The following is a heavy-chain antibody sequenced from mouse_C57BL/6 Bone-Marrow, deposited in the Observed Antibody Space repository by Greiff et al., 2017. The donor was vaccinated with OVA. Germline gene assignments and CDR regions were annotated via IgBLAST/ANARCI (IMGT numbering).Heavy chain of an antibody. Sequence: EVQRVESGAELVRPGASVKLSCTASGFNIKDDYMHWVKQRPEQGLEWIGWIDPENGDTEYASKFQGKATITADTSSNTAYLQLSSLTSEDTAVYYCTTTPYAMDYWGQGTSVTVSS. CDR2: IDPENGDT. CDR1: GFNIKDDY. J-gene: IGHJ4*01. CDR3: TTTPYAMDY. V-gene: IGHV14-4*01.